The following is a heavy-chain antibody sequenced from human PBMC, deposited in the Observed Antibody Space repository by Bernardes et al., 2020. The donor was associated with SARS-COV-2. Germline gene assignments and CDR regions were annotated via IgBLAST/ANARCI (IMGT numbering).Heavy chain of an antibody. D-gene: IGHD6-6*01. CDR2: ISGSSTTI. CDR1: GFIFSDYY. J-gene: IGHJ6*02. V-gene: IGHV3-11*01. Sequence: GGSLRLSCAASGFIFSDYYMTWIRQAPGKGLEWVSYISGSSTTIYYADSVKGRFTISRDNAKNSLYLQMNSLRAEDTAVYYCARGDQYSSSFDGLDGWGQRTMVNVSS. CDR3: ARGDQYSSSFDGLDG.